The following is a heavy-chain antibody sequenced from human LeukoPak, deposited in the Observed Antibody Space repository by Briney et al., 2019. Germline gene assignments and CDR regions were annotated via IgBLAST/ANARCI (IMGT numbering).Heavy chain of an antibody. CDR1: GFTFSSYS. D-gene: IGHD3-16*01. CDR2: ISSSSSYI. CDR3: ARAGGLHFYYYYMDV. V-gene: IGHV3-21*01. Sequence: GGSLRLSCAASGFTFSSYSMNWVRQAPGKGLEWVSSISSSSSYIYYADSVKGRFTISRDNAKNSLYLQMNSLRAEDTAVYYCARAGGLHFYYYYMDVWGKGTTVTVSS. J-gene: IGHJ6*03.